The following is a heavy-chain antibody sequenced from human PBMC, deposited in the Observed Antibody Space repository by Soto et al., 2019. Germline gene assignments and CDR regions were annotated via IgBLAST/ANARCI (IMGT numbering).Heavy chain of an antibody. D-gene: IGHD6-13*01. V-gene: IGHV2-70*11. CDR1: WFSLSTCGMC. CDR3: ARINGIAAAGIDYFDY. Sequence: GSGPKPVNPQQTLTLACTFSWFSLSTCGMCVSWIRQPPGKALEWLARIDWDDDKYYSTSLKTRLTISKDTSKYQVVLTMTNMDPVDTATYYFARINGIAAAGIDYFDYWGQGTLVTVSS. CDR2: IDWDDDK. J-gene: IGHJ4*02.